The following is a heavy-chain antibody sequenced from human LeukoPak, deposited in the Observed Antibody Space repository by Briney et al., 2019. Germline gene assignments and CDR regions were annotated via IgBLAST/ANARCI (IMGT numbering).Heavy chain of an antibody. D-gene: IGHD6-13*01. CDR2: ISGNGRTT. CDR3: AKEGYGSSWNADFDY. Sequence: PGGSLRLSCVVSGFTFSSYAMSWVRQAPGKGLEWVSAISGNGRTTYYADSVKGRFTISRDNSKNTLYLQVNSLRAEDTAAYYCAKEGYGSSWNADFDYWGQGTLVTVSS. J-gene: IGHJ4*02. V-gene: IGHV3-23*01. CDR1: GFTFSSYA.